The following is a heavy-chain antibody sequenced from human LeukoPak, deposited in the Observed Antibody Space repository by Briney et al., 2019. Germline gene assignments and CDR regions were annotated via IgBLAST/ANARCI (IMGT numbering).Heavy chain of an antibody. CDR2: ISASGGST. CDR1: GFTFSSSA. J-gene: IGHJ4*02. V-gene: IGHV3-23*01. D-gene: IGHD2-2*01. Sequence: GGSLRLSCAASGFTFSSSAMSWVRQVPGKGLEWVSGISASGGSTSYADSVRGRFTISRDNSKNTLYVQMNSLRDEDTAVYYCAKYQPLLKSIDYWGQGTLVTVSS. CDR3: AKYQPLLKSIDY.